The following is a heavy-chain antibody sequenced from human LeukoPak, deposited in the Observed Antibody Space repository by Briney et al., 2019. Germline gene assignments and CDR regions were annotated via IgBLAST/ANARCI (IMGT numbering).Heavy chain of an antibody. Sequence: SETLSLTCTVSGGSISSGSYYWSWIRQPAGKGLEWIRRIYTSGSTNYNPSLKSRLTMSVDTSKNQFSLKLSSVTAADTAVYYCAKDGGNFWFDSWGQGTLVTVSS. V-gene: IGHV4-61*02. CDR2: IYTSGST. CDR1: GGSISSGSYY. D-gene: IGHD2-15*01. CDR3: AKDGGNFWFDS. J-gene: IGHJ5*01.